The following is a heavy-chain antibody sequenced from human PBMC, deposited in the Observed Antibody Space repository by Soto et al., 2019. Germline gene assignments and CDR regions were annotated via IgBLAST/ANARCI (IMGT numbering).Heavy chain of an antibody. CDR3: ARHGSIAAAGTGWFDP. D-gene: IGHD6-13*01. V-gene: IGHV4-39*01. Sequence: QLQLQESGPGLVKPSETLSLTCTVPGGSISSSSYYWGWIRQPPGKGLEWIGSIYYSGSTYYNPSLKSRVTISVDTSKNQFSLKLSSVTAADTAVYYCARHGSIAAAGTGWFDPWGQGTLVTVSS. CDR1: GGSISSSSYY. CDR2: IYYSGST. J-gene: IGHJ5*02.